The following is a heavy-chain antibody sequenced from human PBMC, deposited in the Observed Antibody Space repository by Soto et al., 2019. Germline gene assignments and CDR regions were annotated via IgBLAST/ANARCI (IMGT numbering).Heavy chain of an antibody. V-gene: IGHV1-18*01. J-gene: IGHJ5*02. D-gene: IGHD3-10*01. CDR3: ARGLGP. CDR2: ISAYNGNT. Sequence: ASVKVSCKASGYTFTSYAISWVRQAPGQGLEWMGWISAYNGNTNYAQKFQGRVTITRDTSASTAYMELSSLRSEDTAVYYCARGLGPWGQGTLVTVSS. CDR1: GYTFTSYA.